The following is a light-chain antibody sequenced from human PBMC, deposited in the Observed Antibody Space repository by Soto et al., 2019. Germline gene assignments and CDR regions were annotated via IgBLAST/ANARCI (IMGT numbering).Light chain of an antibody. CDR1: SSDVGAYNY. V-gene: IGLV2-8*01. CDR2: EVS. Sequence: QSALTQPPSASGSPGQSVTISCTGTSSDVGAYNYVSWYQQHPGKAPTLMIYEVSKRPSGVPDRFSGSKSGNTASLTVSGLQAEDEADYYCSSYAGSTKFVFGVGTKLTVL. CDR3: SSYAGSTKFV. J-gene: IGLJ2*01.